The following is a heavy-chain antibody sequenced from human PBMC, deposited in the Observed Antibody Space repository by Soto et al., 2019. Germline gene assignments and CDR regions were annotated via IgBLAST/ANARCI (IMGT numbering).Heavy chain of an antibody. V-gene: IGHV3-21*04. CDR2: ISRSGIYL. J-gene: IGHJ6*02. D-gene: IGHD1-20*01. Sequence: GGSLRLSCAASGFTFSDYTMNWVRQAPGKGLEWVSSISRSGIYLYNVDSVKGRFTISRDNAENSLYLQLNSLRAEDTAVYYCARDPPYNWNLYYYYGAMDVWGQGTTVTVSS. CDR1: GFTFSDYT. CDR3: ARDPPYNWNLYYYYGAMDV.